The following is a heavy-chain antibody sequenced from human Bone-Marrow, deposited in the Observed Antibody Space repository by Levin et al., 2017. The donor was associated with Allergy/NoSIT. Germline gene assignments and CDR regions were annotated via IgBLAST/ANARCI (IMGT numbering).Heavy chain of an antibody. CDR3: ARDVSGNLDY. CDR2: IKQDESEK. V-gene: IGHV3-7*01. CDR1: GFIFSNYW. Sequence: PGGSLRLSCAASGFIFSNYWMSWVRQAPGKGLEWVANIKQDESEKHYVDSVKGRFTISRDNAKNSLYLQMNSLRAEDTAVYYCARDVSGNLDYWGQGILVTVSS. J-gene: IGHJ4*02. D-gene: IGHD1-26*01.